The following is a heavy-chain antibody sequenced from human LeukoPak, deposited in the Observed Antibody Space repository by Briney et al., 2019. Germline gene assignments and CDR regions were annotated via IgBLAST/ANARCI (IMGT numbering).Heavy chain of an antibody. CDR1: GYTFTSYG. J-gene: IGHJ6*04. CDR2: ISTYNGNT. CDR3: ARMQKDKDYYYGMDV. V-gene: IGHV1-18*04. Sequence: APVKVSCKASGYTFTSYGISWLPQAPGQGLEWMGWISTYNGNTNYAQKLQGRVTMTTDTSTSTAYMEVRSLRSDDTAVYYCARMQKDKDYYYGMDVWGKGTTVTVSS.